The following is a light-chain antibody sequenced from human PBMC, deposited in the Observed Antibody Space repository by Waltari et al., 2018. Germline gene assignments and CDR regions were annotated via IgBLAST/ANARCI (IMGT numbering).Light chain of an antibody. V-gene: IGKV2-28*01. CDR3: MQGRQPVDT. CDR2: LGS. J-gene: IGKJ2*01. CDR1: QSLLDNGNEY. Sequence: DIVMTQSPLSLPVSPGEQASISFRSSQSLLDNGNEYLSWYVHKPGQVPQLLLSLGSSRASVVPDRFSGSVSGADFTLRISRVEAEDVGLYYCMQGRQPVDTFGEGTRLEIK.